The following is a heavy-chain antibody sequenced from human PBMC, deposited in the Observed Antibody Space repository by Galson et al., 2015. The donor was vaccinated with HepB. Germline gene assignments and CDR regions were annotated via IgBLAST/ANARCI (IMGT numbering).Heavy chain of an antibody. J-gene: IGHJ6*02. V-gene: IGHV3-15*01. CDR3: TTDPSGWYSGGYYGMDV. Sequence: SLRLSCAASGFTFSNAWMSWVRQVPGKGLEWVGRVKSRTDGGTTDYAAPVKGRFTISRDDSKNTLYLQMNSLKTEDTAVYYCTTDPSGWYSGGYYGMDVWGQGTTVTVSS. CDR1: GFTFSNAW. D-gene: IGHD6-19*01. CDR2: VKSRTDGGTT.